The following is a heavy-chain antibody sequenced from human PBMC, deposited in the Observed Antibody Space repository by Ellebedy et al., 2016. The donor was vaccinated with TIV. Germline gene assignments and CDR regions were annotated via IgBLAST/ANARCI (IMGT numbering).Heavy chain of an antibody. V-gene: IGHV3-9*01. J-gene: IGHJ6*02. D-gene: IGHD5-18*01. CDR3: AREGDTAMVHGMDV. CDR2: ISWNSGSI. Sequence: PGGSLRLSCAASGFTVDDYAMHWVRQAPGKGLEWVSGISWNSGSIGYADSVKGRFTISRDNAKNSLYLQMNSLRAEDTALYYCAREGDTAMVHGMDVWGQGTTVTVSS. CDR1: GFTVDDYA.